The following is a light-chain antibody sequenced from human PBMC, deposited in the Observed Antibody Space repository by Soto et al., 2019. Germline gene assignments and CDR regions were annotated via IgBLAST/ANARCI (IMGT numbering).Light chain of an antibody. CDR3: CSYAGSRIYV. CDR2: EGS. J-gene: IGLJ1*01. CDR1: SSDVGNYNL. V-gene: IGLV2-23*01. Sequence: QSALTQPASVSGSPGQSITISCTGTSSDVGNYNLVSWYQQHPGKASKLMIYEGSKRPSGVSNRFSGSKSGNTASLTISGLQAEDEADYYCCSYAGSRIYVFGTGTKLTVL.